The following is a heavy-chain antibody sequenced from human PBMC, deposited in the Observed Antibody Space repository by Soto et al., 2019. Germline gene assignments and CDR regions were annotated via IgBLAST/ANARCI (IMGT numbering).Heavy chain of an antibody. Sequence: ASVKVSCKASGYTFFTYDISWVRQAPGQGLEWMGWISTYSGDTKYAQRFQGRVTMTTDTSTTTAYLELRSLRSDDTAVYYCARGSNPYYYYYGMDVWGQGTTVTVSS. CDR3: ARGSNPYYYYYGMDV. D-gene: IGHD2-2*01. CDR2: ISTYSGDT. V-gene: IGHV1-18*01. CDR1: GYTFFTYD. J-gene: IGHJ6*02.